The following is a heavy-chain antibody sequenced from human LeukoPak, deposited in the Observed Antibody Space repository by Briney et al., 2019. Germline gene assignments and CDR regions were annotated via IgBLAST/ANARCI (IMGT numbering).Heavy chain of an antibody. D-gene: IGHD2-8*01. Sequence: GGSLRLSCAASEFTVSSNYMNWVRQAPGKGLEWVSIIYPDASTYYTDSVKGRFTISRDNSKNTLYPQMNSLRAEDTAVYYCAKLRGYCINGVCYSGLYYFDYWGQGTLVTVSS. CDR1: EFTVSSNY. J-gene: IGHJ4*02. CDR2: IYPDAST. CDR3: AKLRGYCINGVCYSGLYYFDY. V-gene: IGHV3-53*01.